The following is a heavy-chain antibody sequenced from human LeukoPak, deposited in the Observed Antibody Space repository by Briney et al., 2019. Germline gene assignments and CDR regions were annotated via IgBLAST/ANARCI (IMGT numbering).Heavy chain of an antibody. D-gene: IGHD3-22*01. V-gene: IGHV1-69*13. CDR2: IIPIFGTA. CDR1: GGTFSSYA. Sequence: ASVKVSCKASGGTFSSYAISWVRQAPGQGLEWMGGIIPIFGTANYAQKFQGRVTITADESTSTAYVELSSLRSEDTAVYYCARVWDYYDSSGYYAYWGQGTLVTVSS. J-gene: IGHJ4*02. CDR3: ARVWDYYDSSGYYAY.